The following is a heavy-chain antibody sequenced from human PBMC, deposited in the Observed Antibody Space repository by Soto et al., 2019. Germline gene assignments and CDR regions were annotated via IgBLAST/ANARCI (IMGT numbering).Heavy chain of an antibody. D-gene: IGHD6-13*01. J-gene: IGHJ6*02. Sequence: PSETLSLTCTVSGGSISSSSYYWGWIRQPPGKGLEWIGSIYYSGSTYYNPSLKSRVTISVDTSKNQFSLKLSSVTAADTAVYYCARIAAAGTKDYYNYYGMDVWGQGTTVTVSS. CDR2: IYYSGST. V-gene: IGHV4-39*01. CDR1: GGSISSSSYY. CDR3: ARIAAAGTKDYYNYYGMDV.